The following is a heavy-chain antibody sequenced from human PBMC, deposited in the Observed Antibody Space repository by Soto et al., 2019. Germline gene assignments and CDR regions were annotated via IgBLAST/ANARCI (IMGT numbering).Heavy chain of an antibody. J-gene: IGHJ3*02. CDR1: GGSISSGGYY. V-gene: IGHV4-31*03. CDR3: ARAEPPEIVVVVAANPGAFDI. CDR2: IYYSGST. Sequence: SETLSLTCTVSGGSISSGGYYWSWIRQHPGKGLEWIGYIYYSGSTYYNPSLKSRVTISVDTSKNQFSLKLSSVTAADTAVYYCARAEPPEIVVVVAANPGAFDIWGQGTMVTVSS. D-gene: IGHD2-15*01.